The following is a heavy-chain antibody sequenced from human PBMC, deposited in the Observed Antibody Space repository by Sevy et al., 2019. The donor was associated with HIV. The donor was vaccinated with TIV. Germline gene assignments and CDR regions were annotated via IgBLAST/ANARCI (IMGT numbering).Heavy chain of an antibody. Sequence: GGSLRLSCVASGFTFNNVWMSWVRQAPGKGLEWVGRIKSIANGETIDYAAPVKGRFTISRDDSKNTVYLQMNSLKTEDTGVYYCTTPTSRSVTGSSYYYFSLDVWGQGTTVTVSS. CDR1: GFTFNNVW. CDR2: IKSIANGETI. V-gene: IGHV3-15*01. CDR3: TTPTSRSVTGSSYYYFSLDV. D-gene: IGHD3-10*01. J-gene: IGHJ6*02.